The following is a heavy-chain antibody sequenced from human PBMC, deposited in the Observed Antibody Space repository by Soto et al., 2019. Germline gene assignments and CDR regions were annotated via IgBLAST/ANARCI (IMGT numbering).Heavy chain of an antibody. CDR3: GRRDDCWNGYIYY. Sequence: QVQLVQSGAEVKKPGASVKVSCKASGYTFTSYGISRVRQAPGQGLEWMGWISAYNGKTNYAQQLQGIVTMTTDTSTSTAYMVLRSLRSGDTAVYYCGRRDDCWNGYIYYWGQGTLVTVSS. CDR2: ISAYNGKT. J-gene: IGHJ4*02. CDR1: GYTFTSYG. D-gene: IGHD3-3*01. V-gene: IGHV1-18*01.